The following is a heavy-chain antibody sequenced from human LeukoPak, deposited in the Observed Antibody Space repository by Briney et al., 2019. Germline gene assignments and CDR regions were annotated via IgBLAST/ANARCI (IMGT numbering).Heavy chain of an antibody. D-gene: IGHD2-15*01. CDR3: ARQIGYCSGGSCYFDN. J-gene: IGHJ4*02. V-gene: IGHV3-23*01. CDR2: ISGSGGDT. CDR1: GFTFSNYA. Sequence: GGSLRLSCTASGFTFSNYAISWVRQAPGTGLQWVSAISGSGGDTYHADSVKGRFTISRDKSKNTVVLQMNSLRVDDMGVYYCARQIGYCSGGSCYFDNWGQGTLVTVSS.